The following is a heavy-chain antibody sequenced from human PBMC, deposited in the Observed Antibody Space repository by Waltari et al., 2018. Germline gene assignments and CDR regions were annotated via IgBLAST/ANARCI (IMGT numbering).Heavy chain of an antibody. J-gene: IGHJ4*02. Sequence: QVQLVQSGAEVKKPGASVKVSCKASGYTFTSYDINWVRQATGQGLEWMGWWNPNSGNTGYAQTFQGRVTMTSNTSISTAYMALSSLRSEYTAVYYCARGRPDIAVAGSLGEWGQGTLVTVSS. D-gene: IGHD6-19*01. V-gene: IGHV1-8*01. CDR3: ARGRPDIAVAGSLGE. CDR2: WNPNSGNT. CDR1: GYTFTSYD.